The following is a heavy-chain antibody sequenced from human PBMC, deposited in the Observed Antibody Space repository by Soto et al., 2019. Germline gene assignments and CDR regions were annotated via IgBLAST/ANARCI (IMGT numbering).Heavy chain of an antibody. V-gene: IGHV3-23*01. J-gene: IGHJ4*02. CDR3: AKEALGGATSDY. D-gene: IGHD1-26*01. Sequence: EVQLLESGGGLVQPGGSLRLSCAASGFTFTTYAMNWVRQAPGKGLEWVSAISGSGGSTYYADSVKGRFTISRDNSKNTLYLQMNSLRAEHTAVYYCAKEALGGATSDYWGQGTLVTVSS. CDR2: ISGSGGST. CDR1: GFTFTTYA.